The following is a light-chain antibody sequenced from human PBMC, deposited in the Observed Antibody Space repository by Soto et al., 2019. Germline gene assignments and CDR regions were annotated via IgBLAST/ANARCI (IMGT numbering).Light chain of an antibody. CDR3: ETWDSNTRV. CDR2: IDGSGSY. J-gene: IGLJ3*02. V-gene: IGLV4-60*02. Sequence: QLVLTQSSSASASLGSSVKLTCTLSSGHSSYIIAWHQQQPGKAPRYLMKIDGSGSYNKGSGVPDRFSGSSSGPDRYLTISNLQFDDEADYYCETWDSNTRVFGGGTKVTVL. CDR1: SGHSSYI.